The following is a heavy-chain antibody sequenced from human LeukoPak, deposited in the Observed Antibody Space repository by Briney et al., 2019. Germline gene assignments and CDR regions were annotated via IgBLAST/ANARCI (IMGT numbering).Heavy chain of an antibody. CDR1: GYTFTSNY. CDR2: IYPRDGST. J-gene: IGHJ6*02. D-gene: IGHD5-12*01. Sequence: ASVKVSCKASGYTFTSNYIHWVRQAPGQGLEWMGMIYPRDGSTSYAQKFQGRVTVTRDTSTSTVHMELSGLRSEDTAVYYCAAGGYDYYYYYGMDVWGQGTTVTVSS. CDR3: AAGGYDYYYYYGMDV. V-gene: IGHV1-46*01.